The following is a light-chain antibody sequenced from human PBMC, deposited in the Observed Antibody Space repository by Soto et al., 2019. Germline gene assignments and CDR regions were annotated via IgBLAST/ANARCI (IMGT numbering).Light chain of an antibody. Sequence: EIVRTQSPANLSVSPGERATLSCRASQSISTELAWYQQKPGQPPRLLIYSASNRATGVPARFTGSGSGSELTLTISGMQSEDFAVKYCQQGHNWPLTFGQVTRLEI. CDR2: SAS. CDR3: QQGHNWPLT. J-gene: IGKJ2*01. V-gene: IGKV3-15*01. CDR1: QSISTE.